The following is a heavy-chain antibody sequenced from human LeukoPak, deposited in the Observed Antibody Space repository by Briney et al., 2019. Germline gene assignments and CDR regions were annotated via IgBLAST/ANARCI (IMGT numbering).Heavy chain of an antibody. CDR3: AKGGRKAVAPDCDY. J-gene: IGHJ4*02. CDR1: GFTFSSHG. CDR2: ISYDESNK. D-gene: IGHD6-19*01. V-gene: IGHV3-30*19. Sequence: GGSLRLSCAASGFTFSSHGMHWVRQGPGKGLEWVAVISYDESNKYYADSVKGRFTVSRDNSRNTLYLQMNSLKTEDTAVYYCAKGGRKAVAPDCDYWGQGTLVTVSS.